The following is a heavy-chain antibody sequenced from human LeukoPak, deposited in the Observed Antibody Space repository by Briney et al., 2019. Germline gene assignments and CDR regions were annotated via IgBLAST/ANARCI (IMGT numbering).Heavy chain of an antibody. V-gene: IGHV4-34*01. CDR1: SGSFSGYH. D-gene: IGHD3-10*01. Sequence: KPSETLSLTCAVYSGSFSGYHWSWIRQPPGKGLEWIGGINHSGSTYYNPSLKDRVTISVDTSKNQFSLRLSSVTAADTAVYYCARTLLWFGEPRGAFDLWGQGTIVTVSS. CDR2: INHSGST. CDR3: ARTLLWFGEPRGAFDL. J-gene: IGHJ3*01.